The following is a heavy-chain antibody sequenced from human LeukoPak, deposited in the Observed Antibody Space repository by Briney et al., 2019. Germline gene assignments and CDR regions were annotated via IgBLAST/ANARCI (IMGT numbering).Heavy chain of an antibody. CDR3: AGGGYSSGWYVD. V-gene: IGHV1-69*06. D-gene: IGHD6-19*01. Sequence: SVKVFCKASGGTFSSYAINWVRQAPGQGLEWMGGIIPIFGTANYAQKFQGRVTITADKSTSTAYMELSSLRSEDTAVYYCAGGGYSSGWYVDWGQGTLVTVSS. CDR2: IIPIFGTA. CDR1: GGTFSSYA. J-gene: IGHJ4*02.